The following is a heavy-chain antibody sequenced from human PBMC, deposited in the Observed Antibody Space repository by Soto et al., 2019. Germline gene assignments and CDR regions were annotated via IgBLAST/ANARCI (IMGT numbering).Heavy chain of an antibody. D-gene: IGHD3-22*01. Sequence: GGSLRLSCAASGFTFSSYSMNWVRQAPGKGLEWISYISSSSSTIYYADSVKGRFTISRDNAKNSLYLQMNSLRDEDTAVYYCARKNTYYYDSSGRIDVWGQGTTVTVSS. J-gene: IGHJ6*02. V-gene: IGHV3-48*02. CDR2: ISSSSSTI. CDR3: ARKNTYYYDSSGRIDV. CDR1: GFTFSSYS.